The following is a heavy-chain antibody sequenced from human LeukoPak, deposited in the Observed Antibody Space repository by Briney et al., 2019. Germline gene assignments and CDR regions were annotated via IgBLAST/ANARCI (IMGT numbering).Heavy chain of an antibody. D-gene: IGHD1-7*01. J-gene: IGHJ3*02. V-gene: IGHV3-30*03. CDR1: GFTFRTHD. CDR3: ARQEIELELRPGIDDAFDI. CDR2: ISHDGGNK. Sequence: GRSLRLSCAASGFTFRTHDMHWVRQAPGKGLEWVAVISHDGGNKYYADSVKGRFTISRDNSKNTVYLQTNSLRAEDTAVYYCARQEIELELRPGIDDAFDIWGQGTMVTVSS.